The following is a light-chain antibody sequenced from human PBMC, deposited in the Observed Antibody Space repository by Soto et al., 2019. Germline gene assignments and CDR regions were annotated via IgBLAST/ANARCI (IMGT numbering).Light chain of an antibody. V-gene: IGLV2-14*01. CDR2: EVS. J-gene: IGLJ1*01. CDR1: SSDVGGYNY. Sequence: QSSLTTPASLSGSPGQSITISCTGTSSDVGGYNYVSWYQQHPGKAPKLMIYEVSNRPSGVSNRFSGSKSGNTASLTISGLQAEDEADYYCSSYTSSSRWVFGTGTKVTVL. CDR3: SSYTSSSRWV.